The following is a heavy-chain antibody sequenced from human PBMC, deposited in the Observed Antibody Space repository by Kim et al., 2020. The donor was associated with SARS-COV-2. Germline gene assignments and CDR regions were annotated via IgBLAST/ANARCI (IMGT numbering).Heavy chain of an antibody. Sequence: VKCRFTISRDNSKNTLYLQMNSLRYEDTAVYYCAKVRSQVYDILTGYSDYWGQGTLVTVSS. V-gene: IGHV3-23*01. D-gene: IGHD3-9*01. CDR3: AKVRSQVYDILTGYSDY. J-gene: IGHJ4*02.